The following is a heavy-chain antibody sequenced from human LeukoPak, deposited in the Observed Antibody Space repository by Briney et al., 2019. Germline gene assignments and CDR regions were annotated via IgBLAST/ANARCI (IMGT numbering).Heavy chain of an antibody. CDR2: LSYRGST. J-gene: IGHJ4*02. CDR3: AGQARPSVTKDFDY. V-gene: IGHV4-39*01. D-gene: IGHD4-17*01. CDR1: GGSISSSSYY. Sequence: SETLSLTCTVSGGSISSSSYYWGWVRQPPGKGLEWIGSLSYRGSTYYNPSLKSRVTMSVDTSKNQFSLMLSSVTAADTALYYCAGQARPSVTKDFDYWGQGTLVTVSS.